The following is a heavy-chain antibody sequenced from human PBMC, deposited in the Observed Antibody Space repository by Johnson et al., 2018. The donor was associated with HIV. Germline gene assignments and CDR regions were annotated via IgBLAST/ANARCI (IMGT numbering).Heavy chain of an antibody. CDR3: ARGRGLQFVEWPTGLWSAFDI. D-gene: IGHD3-3*01. J-gene: IGHJ3*02. CDR1: GFTFSDYY. Sequence: QMQLVESGGGLVKPGGSLRLSCAASGFTFSDYYMSWIRQAPGKGLEWVSYIASSDSPIYYADSVKGRFTISRDNAKNSLYLQMNTLRAEDTAVYYCARGRGLQFVEWPTGLWSAFDIWGQGTMVTVSS. CDR2: IASSDSPI. V-gene: IGHV3-11*04.